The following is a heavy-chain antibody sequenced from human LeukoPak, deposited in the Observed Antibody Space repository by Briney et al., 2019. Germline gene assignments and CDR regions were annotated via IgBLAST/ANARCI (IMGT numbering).Heavy chain of an antibody. D-gene: IGHD2-15*01. J-gene: IGHJ6*02. CDR3: ARHLVDYYYYGMDV. CDR1: GGSFSGYY. Sequence: SETRSLTCAVYGGSFSGYYWSWTRQPPGKGLEWIGEINHSGSTNYNPSLKSRVTISVDTSKNQFSLKLSSVTAADTAVYYCARHLVDYYYYGMDVWGQGTTVTVSS. V-gene: IGHV4-34*01. CDR2: INHSGST.